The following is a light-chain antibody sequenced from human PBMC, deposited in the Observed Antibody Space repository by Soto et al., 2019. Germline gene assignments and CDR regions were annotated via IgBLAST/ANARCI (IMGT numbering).Light chain of an antibody. Sequence: IQMTQSPFFLSASVVDRVTLTGLASQGISSYLAWYQQKPGKAPKLLIYAASTLQSGVPSRFSGGGSGTEFTLTISSLQPDDFATYYCQQYTSYPWTFGQGTKVDIK. CDR1: QGISSY. CDR3: QQYTSYPWT. CDR2: AAS. J-gene: IGKJ1*01. V-gene: IGKV1-9*01.